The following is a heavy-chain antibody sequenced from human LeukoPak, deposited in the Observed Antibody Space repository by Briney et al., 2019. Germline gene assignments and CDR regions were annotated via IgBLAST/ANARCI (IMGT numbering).Heavy chain of an antibody. CDR2: INQDGSEK. D-gene: IGHD1-26*01. V-gene: IGHV3-7*01. Sequence: LGGSLRLSCAASRTTFIHYWMSWVRQAPGKGLEWVANINQDGSEKYYVDSVKGRFIISRDNAENSVYLHMNSLRADDTAVYYCARDVRNRVGLNYYHQYMDVWGKGTTVTVSS. CDR3: ARDVRNRVGLNYYHQYMDV. J-gene: IGHJ6*03. CDR1: RTTFIHYW.